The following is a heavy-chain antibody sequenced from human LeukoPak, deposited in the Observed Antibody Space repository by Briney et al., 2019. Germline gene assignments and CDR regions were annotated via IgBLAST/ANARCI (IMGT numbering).Heavy chain of an antibody. CDR2: INGEGGRI. J-gene: IGHJ6*02. CDR1: GFNLRTYW. Sequence: GSLRLSCAVTGFNLRTYWIHWVRHSPGRGLEWVARINGEGGRISYADSVRGRFTISRDNAKNTAYLQMNSLRAGGTALYYCARDPGYYYYGMDVWGQGTTVVVSS. CDR3: ARDPGYYYYGMDV. V-gene: IGHV3-74*01.